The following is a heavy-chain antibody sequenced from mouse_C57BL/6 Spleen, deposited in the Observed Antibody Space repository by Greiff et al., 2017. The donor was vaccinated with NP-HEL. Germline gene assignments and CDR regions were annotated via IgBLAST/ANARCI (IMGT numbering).Heavy chain of an antibody. V-gene: IGHV14-2*01. CDR1: GFNIKDYY. CDR2: IVPEDGAT. CDR3: ARPQAWFAY. Sequence: DVKLQESGAELVKPGASVKLSCTASGFNIKDYYMHWVKQRTEQGLEWIGRIVPEDGATTYATKFQGKATITADTSSNTADLQLSSLTSEDTAVYYCARPQAWFAYCCQGTLVTVSA. J-gene: IGHJ3*01.